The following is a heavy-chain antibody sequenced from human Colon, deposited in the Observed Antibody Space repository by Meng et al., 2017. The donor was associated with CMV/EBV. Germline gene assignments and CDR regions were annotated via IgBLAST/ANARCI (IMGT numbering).Heavy chain of an antibody. D-gene: IGHD3-10*01. V-gene: IGHV2-5*02. Sequence: KESGPTLVKPTQTLTLACTFSGFSRSTLGMGVGWIRQPPGKALEWLGVIYWDDDKRYSPSLKSRLTITKDTSKNQVVLTMTNLDPLDTATYYCAHRPYGSGSYFFDYWCQGTLVTVSS. J-gene: IGHJ4*02. CDR1: GFSRSTLGMG. CDR2: IYWDDDK. CDR3: AHRPYGSGSYFFDY.